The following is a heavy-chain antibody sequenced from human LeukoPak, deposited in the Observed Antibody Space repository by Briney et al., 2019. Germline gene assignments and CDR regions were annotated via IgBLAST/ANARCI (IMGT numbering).Heavy chain of an antibody. J-gene: IGHJ4*02. CDR3: ARERNFYYFDY. V-gene: IGHV3-21*01. CDR1: GFTFSNYW. D-gene: IGHD3-3*01. Sequence: GGSLRLSCVASGFTFSNYWMHWVRQAPGKGLEWVSSITGDCNYIFYADSVKGRFTISRDNAQNSLFLELNSLRGEDTAVYYCARERNFYYFDYWGQGALVTVSS. CDR2: ITGDCNYI.